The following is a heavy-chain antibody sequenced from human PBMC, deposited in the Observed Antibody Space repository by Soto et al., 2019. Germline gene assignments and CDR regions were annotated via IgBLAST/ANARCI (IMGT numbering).Heavy chain of an antibody. D-gene: IGHD3-10*01. CDR3: TREGSAPYYYYGMDA. V-gene: IGHV1-18*01. CDR1: GYTFTTYG. J-gene: IGHJ6*02. CDR2: INTHNGNT. Sequence: ASVKVSCKASGYTFTTYGISWVRQPPGQGLEWLGWINTHNGNTNYAQNLQGRVIMTADTSTNTAYMELRSLRSDDTAIYYCTREGSAPYYYYGMDAWGQGTTVTVSS.